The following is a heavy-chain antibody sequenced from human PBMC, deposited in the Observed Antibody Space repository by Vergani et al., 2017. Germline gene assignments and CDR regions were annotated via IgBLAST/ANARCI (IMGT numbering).Heavy chain of an antibody. D-gene: IGHD3/OR15-3a*01. CDR1: GITFWKFG. CDR2: IWYDGSNK. CDR3: ARPQGLGNAFDI. J-gene: IGHJ3*02. Sequence: VDLVESGGGLAQPGGSLRLSCEASGITFWKFGMHWVRQAPGKGLEWVAVIWYDGSNKYYADSVKGRFTISRDNSKNTLYLQMNSLRAEDTAVYYCARPQGLGNAFDIWGQGTMVTVSS. V-gene: IGHV3-33*08.